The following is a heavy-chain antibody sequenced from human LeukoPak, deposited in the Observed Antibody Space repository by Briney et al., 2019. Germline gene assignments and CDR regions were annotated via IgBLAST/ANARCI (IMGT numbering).Heavy chain of an antibody. Sequence: ASVKVSCKASGGTFSSHAMNWVRQAPGKGLEWMGWINTNTGNPTYARGFTGRFVFSLDTSVTTAYLQINNLKADDTAVYYFARDGARLDVWGQGTMVSVSS. J-gene: IGHJ3*01. CDR3: ARDGARLDV. D-gene: IGHD4/OR15-4a*01. V-gene: IGHV7-4-1*02. CDR1: GGTFSSHA. CDR2: INTNTGNP.